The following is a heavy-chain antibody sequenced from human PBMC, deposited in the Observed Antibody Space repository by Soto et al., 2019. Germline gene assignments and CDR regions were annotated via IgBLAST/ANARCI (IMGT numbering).Heavy chain of an antibody. CDR2: INHGGST. V-gene: IGHV4-34*01. Sequence: PSETLSRTCAVYGGSFSGYYWSWIRQPPGKGLEWIGEINHGGSTNYNPSLKSRVTISVDTSKNQFSLKLSSVTAADTAVYYCARETIVVVPAAMWDVGMDVWGQGTTVTAS. D-gene: IGHD2-2*01. CDR1: GGSFSGYY. J-gene: IGHJ6*02. CDR3: ARETIVVVPAAMWDVGMDV.